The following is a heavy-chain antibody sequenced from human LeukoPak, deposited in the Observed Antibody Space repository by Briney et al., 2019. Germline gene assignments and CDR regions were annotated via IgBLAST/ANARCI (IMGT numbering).Heavy chain of an antibody. D-gene: IGHD1-26*01. CDR1: GYTLTELS. CDR3: ATETISGSSSRRIRWFDP. V-gene: IGHV1-24*01. Sequence: ASVKVSCKVSGYTLTELSMHWVRQAPGKGLEWMGGFDPEDGETTYAQKFQGRVTMTEDTSTDTAYMELSSLRSEDTAVYYCATETISGSSSRRIRWFDPWGQGTLVTVSS. J-gene: IGHJ5*02. CDR2: FDPEDGET.